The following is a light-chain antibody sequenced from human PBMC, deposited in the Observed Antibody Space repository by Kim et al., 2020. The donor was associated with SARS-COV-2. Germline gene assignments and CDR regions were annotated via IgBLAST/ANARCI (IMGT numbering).Light chain of an antibody. Sequence: QSALTQPPSASGSPGQSVTISCTGSSGDVSGYNYVSWYQQHPGKAPKLMIYEVSKRPSGVPARFSGSKSGNTASLTVSGLQAEDEADYYCSSYAGSNNWVFGVGPQLTVL. CDR2: EVS. J-gene: IGLJ2*01. CDR1: SGDVSGYNY. CDR3: SSYAGSNNWV. V-gene: IGLV2-8*01.